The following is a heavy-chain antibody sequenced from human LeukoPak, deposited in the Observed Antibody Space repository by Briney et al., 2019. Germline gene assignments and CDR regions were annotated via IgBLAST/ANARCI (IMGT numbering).Heavy chain of an antibody. V-gene: IGHV3-30*04. CDR2: ISYDGSNK. Sequence: GGSLRLSCAASGFTFSSYAMHWVRQAPGKGLEWVAVISYDGSNKYYADSVKGRFTISRDNSKNTLYLQMNSLRAEDTAVYYCARVDSSSWSGLDFDYWGQGTLVTVSS. J-gene: IGHJ4*02. CDR1: GFTFSSYA. D-gene: IGHD6-13*01. CDR3: ARVDSSSWSGLDFDY.